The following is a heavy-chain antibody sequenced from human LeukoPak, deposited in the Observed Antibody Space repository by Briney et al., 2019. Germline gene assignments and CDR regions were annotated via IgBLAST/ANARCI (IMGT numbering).Heavy chain of an antibody. CDR3: ATSPNPLYYYDSSGWTDY. V-gene: IGHV3-23*01. CDR1: GFTFSSYA. J-gene: IGHJ4*02. Sequence: PGGPLRLSCAASGFTFSSYAMSWVRQAPGKGLEWVSAISGSGGSTYYADSVKGRFTISRDNSKNTLYLQMNSLRAEDTAVYYCATSPNPLYYYDSSGWTDYWGQGTLVTVSS. CDR2: ISGSGGST. D-gene: IGHD3-22*01.